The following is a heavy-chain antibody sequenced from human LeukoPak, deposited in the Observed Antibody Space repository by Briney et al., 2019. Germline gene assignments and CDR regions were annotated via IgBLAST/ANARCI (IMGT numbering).Heavy chain of an antibody. CDR1: GGSISSGGYY. CDR2: IYYSGST. V-gene: IGHV4-30-2*01. CDR3: ARGPTWNWYFDL. J-gene: IGHJ2*01. Sequence: PSGTLSLTCTVSGGSISSGGYYWSWIRQPPGKVLEWIGYIYYSGSTYYNPSLKSRVTISVDTSKNQFSLKLSSVTAADTAVYYCARGPTWNWYFDLWGRGTLVTVSS. D-gene: IGHD2/OR15-2a*01.